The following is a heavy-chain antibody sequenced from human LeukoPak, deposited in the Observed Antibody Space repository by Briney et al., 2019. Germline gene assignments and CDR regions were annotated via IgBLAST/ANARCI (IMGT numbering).Heavy chain of an antibody. CDR2: IFYSGAA. D-gene: IGHD1/OR15-1a*01. V-gene: IGHV4-39*01. J-gene: IGHJ5*02. CDR1: GFTFSSYA. Sequence: PGGSLRLSCAASGFTFSSYAMSWVRQPPGKGLEWIGSIFYSGAAHCNPSLKSRVTISVDTSNNQFSLMLSSVTAADTAVYYCARRIANRNWFDPWGQGTLVTVSS. CDR3: ARRIANRNWFDP.